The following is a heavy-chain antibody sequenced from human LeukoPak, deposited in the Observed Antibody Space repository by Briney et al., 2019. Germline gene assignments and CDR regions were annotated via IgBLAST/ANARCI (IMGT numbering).Heavy chain of an antibody. D-gene: IGHD3-22*01. CDR1: GYTFTGYY. CDR2: INPNSGGT. CDR3: ARGLVYYDSRSALDY. V-gene: IGHV1-2*02. Sequence: ASVKVSCKASGYTFTGYYIYWVRQAPGQGLEWMGWINPNSGGTNYAQKFQGRVTMTRDTSISTAYMELSRLRSDDTAVYYCARGLVYYDSRSALDYWGQGTLVTVSS. J-gene: IGHJ4*02.